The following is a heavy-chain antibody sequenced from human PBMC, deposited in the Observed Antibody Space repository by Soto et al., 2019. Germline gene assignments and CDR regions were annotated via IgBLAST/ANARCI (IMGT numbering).Heavy chain of an antibody. CDR3: ANRGYEGRFDY. CDR2: IIPIFGTA. Sequence: GASVKVSCKASGGTFSSYAISWVRQAPGQGLEWMGGIIPIFGTANYAQKFQGRVTITADESTSTAYMELSSRRSEDTAVYYCANRGYEGRFDYWGQGTLVTVSS. V-gene: IGHV1-69*13. CDR1: GGTFSSYA. D-gene: IGHD5-12*01. J-gene: IGHJ4*02.